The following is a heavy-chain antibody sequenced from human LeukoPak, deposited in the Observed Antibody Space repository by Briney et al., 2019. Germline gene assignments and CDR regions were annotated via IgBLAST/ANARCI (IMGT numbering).Heavy chain of an antibody. Sequence: GGSLRLSCAASGFTFSSYSMNWVRQAPGKGREWVSFISSRSSTIYYADSVKGRFTISRDNTKNSLYLQMNSLRAEDTAVYYCARDRGGSYSAIDYWGQGTLVTVSS. D-gene: IGHD1-26*01. J-gene: IGHJ4*02. V-gene: IGHV3-48*04. CDR3: ARDRGGSYSAIDY. CDR1: GFTFSSYS. CDR2: ISSRSSTI.